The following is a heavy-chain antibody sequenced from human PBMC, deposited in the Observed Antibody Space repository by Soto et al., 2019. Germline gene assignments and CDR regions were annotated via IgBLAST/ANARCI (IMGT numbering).Heavy chain of an antibody. CDR3: ARAAAMAKLAY. J-gene: IGHJ4*02. D-gene: IGHD2-2*01. V-gene: IGHV3-13*01. Sequence: GGSLRLSCAASGFTFSSYDMHWVRQATGKGLEWVSAIGTAGDTYYPGSVKGRFTISRENAKNSLYLQMNSLRAEDTAVYYCARAAAMAKLAYWGQGTLVTVSS. CDR1: GFTFSSYD. CDR2: IGTAGDT.